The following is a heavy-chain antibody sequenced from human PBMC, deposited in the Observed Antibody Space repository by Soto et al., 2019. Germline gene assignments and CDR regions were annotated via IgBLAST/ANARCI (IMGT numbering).Heavy chain of an antibody. J-gene: IGHJ4*02. CDR3: AKTVGYSSSWLSFDY. CDR2: ISYDGSNK. CDR1: GFTFSSYG. V-gene: IGHV3-30*18. Sequence: QVQLVESGGGVVQPGRSLRLSCAASGFTFSSYGMHWVRQAPGKGLEWVAVISYDGSNKYYADSVKGRFTISRDNSKNTLYLQMNSLRAEDTAVYYCAKTVGYSSSWLSFDYWGQGTLVTVSS. D-gene: IGHD6-13*01.